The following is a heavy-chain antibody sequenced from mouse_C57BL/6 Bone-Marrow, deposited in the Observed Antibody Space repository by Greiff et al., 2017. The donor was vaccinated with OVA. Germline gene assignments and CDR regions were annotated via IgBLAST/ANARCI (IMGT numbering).Heavy chain of an antibody. V-gene: IGHV5-6*01. CDR1: GFTFSSYG. D-gene: IGHD2-1*01. J-gene: IGHJ2*01. Sequence: EVQLVESGGDLVKPGGSLKLSCAASGFTFSSYGMSWVRQTPDKRLEWVATISSGGSYTYYPDSVKGRFTISRDNAKKTLYLQMSSLKSEDTAMYYCARQRIYYGNYYFDYWGQGTTLTVSS. CDR3: ARQRIYYGNYYFDY. CDR2: ISSGGSYT.